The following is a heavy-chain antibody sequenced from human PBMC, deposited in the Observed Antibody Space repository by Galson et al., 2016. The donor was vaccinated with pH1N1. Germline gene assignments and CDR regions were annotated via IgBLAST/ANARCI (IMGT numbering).Heavy chain of an antibody. D-gene: IGHD6-19*01. CDR3: ARGRSSGWEHWYFDL. V-gene: IGHV3-21*06. Sequence: SLRLSCAASGFTFSRYSMNWVRQSPGKGLQWVPSITGDSIYIYYPDSVRGRFTISRDNAKNSLYLQMNSMRVEDTAIYYCARGRSSGWEHWYFDLWGRGTLVTVSS. CDR1: GFTFSRYS. J-gene: IGHJ2*01. CDR2: ITGDSIYI.